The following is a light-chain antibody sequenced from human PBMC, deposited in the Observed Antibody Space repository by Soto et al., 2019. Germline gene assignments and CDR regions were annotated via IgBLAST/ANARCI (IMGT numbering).Light chain of an antibody. Sequence: EIVMTQSPDTLCVSPGERATISCLASQSVSSNLAWYQQKPGQAPRLLIHGASSRATGIPDRFSGSGSGTDFTLTISRLEPEDFAVYYCQQYGSSPATFGQGTKVDI. CDR3: QQYGSSPAT. CDR1: QSVSSN. V-gene: IGKV3-20*01. CDR2: GAS. J-gene: IGKJ1*01.